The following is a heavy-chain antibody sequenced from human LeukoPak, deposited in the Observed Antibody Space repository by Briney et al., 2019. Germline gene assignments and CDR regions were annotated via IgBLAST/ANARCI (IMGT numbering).Heavy chain of an antibody. CDR1: GYSFYAYW. CDR3: ARRAPTIVPGTTGSFDY. Sequence: PGESLKISCKGSGYSFYAYWIGWVRQMPGKGLEWMGMIYPTDSDTRYSLSFQGQVTISADKSISTAYLHRSSLKASDTAIYYCARRAPTIVPGTTGSFDYWGQGTVVTVSS. D-gene: IGHD1-1*01. V-gene: IGHV5-51*01. J-gene: IGHJ4*02. CDR2: IYPTDSDT.